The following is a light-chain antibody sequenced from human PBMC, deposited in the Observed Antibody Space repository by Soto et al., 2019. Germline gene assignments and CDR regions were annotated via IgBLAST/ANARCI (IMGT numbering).Light chain of an antibody. CDR3: MQALQTPRT. CDR1: QSLLHSNGYNY. V-gene: IGKV2-28*01. J-gene: IGKJ1*01. CDR2: LGS. Sequence: DIVMTQSPLSLPVTPGEPGSISCRSSQSLLHSNGYNYLDWYLQKPGQSPQLLIYLGSNRASGVPDRFSGSGSGTDFTLKISSVEAEDVWVYYCMQALQTPRTFGQGTKVEIK.